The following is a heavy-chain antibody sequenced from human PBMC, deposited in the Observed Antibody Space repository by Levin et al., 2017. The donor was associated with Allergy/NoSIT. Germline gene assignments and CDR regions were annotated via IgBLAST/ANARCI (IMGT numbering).Heavy chain of an antibody. CDR3: ARGPRIAGRPDWDH. CDR1: GGTFSSYA. J-gene: IGHJ4*02. CDR2: IIPISRTT. V-gene: IGHV1-69*13. Sequence: WASVKVSCKASGGTFSSYAISWVRQAPGQGLEWMGAIIPISRTTNYAQKFQGRVTITADESTSTAYMELSSLRSEDTAVYYCARGPRIAGRPDWDHWGQGTLVTVSS. D-gene: IGHD6-6*01.